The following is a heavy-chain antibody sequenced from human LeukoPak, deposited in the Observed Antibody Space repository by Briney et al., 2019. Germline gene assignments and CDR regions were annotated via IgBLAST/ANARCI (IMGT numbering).Heavy chain of an antibody. D-gene: IGHD3-10*01. Sequence: PGGSLRLSCAASGFTFSGYWMTWVRQAPGKGLEWVANIKQDGSEKYYVDSVKGRFTISRDNAKNSLYLQMNSLRAEDTAVYYYARALWFGEVYFDSWGQGTLVTVSS. V-gene: IGHV3-7*01. CDR1: GFTFSGYW. J-gene: IGHJ4*02. CDR2: IKQDGSEK. CDR3: ARALWFGEVYFDS.